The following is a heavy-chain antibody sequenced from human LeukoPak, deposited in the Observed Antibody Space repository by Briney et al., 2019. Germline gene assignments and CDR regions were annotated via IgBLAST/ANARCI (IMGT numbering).Heavy chain of an antibody. Sequence: PGGSLRLSCAASGFTFSSYSMNWVRQAPGKGLEWVSSITSSHYIYYADSVRGRFTISRDNPKNSLHLQVNSLRAEDTAVYYCARGYSYGIDAFHIWGQGTMVTVSS. V-gene: IGHV3-21*01. CDR1: GFTFSSYS. D-gene: IGHD5-18*01. CDR2: ITSSHYI. J-gene: IGHJ3*02. CDR3: ARGYSYGIDAFHI.